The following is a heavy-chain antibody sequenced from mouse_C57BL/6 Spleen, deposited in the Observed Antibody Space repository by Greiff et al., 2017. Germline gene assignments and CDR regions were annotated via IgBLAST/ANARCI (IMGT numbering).Heavy chain of an antibody. Sequence: EVKLKESGPGLVKPSQSLSLTCSVTGYSITSGYYWNWIRQFPGNKLEWMGYISYDGSNNYNPSLKNRISITRDTSKNQFFLKLNSVTTEDTATYYCARDGFMDYWGQGTSVTVSS. CDR2: ISYDGSN. V-gene: IGHV3-6*01. D-gene: IGHD1-2*01. CDR1: GYSITSGYY. J-gene: IGHJ4*01. CDR3: ARDGFMDY.